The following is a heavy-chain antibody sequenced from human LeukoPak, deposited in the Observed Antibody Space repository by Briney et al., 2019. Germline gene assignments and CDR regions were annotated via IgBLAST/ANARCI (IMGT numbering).Heavy chain of an antibody. CDR2: INPSGDSA. Sequence: ASVKVSCKASGYTFTSYYMHWVRQAPGQGLEWMGIINPSGDSASYAQKFQGRVTMTRDTSTSTVYMELSSLRSEDTAVYYCARDFDPRGDCYAFDIWGQGTMVTVSS. D-gene: IGHD2-21*02. V-gene: IGHV1-46*01. J-gene: IGHJ3*02. CDR1: GYTFTSYY. CDR3: ARDFDPRGDCYAFDI.